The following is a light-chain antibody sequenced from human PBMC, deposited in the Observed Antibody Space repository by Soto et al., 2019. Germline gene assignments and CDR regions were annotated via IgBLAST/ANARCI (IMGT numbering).Light chain of an antibody. Sequence: EIVMTQSPATLSVSPGERATLSCRASQSFSSNLAWYQHKPGQAPRLLIYGASTRSTGIPARFSGSGSGTEFTLTISSLQSEDVAVYYCQQYNNWPPWTFGQGTKV. J-gene: IGKJ1*01. CDR1: QSFSSN. CDR3: QQYNNWPPWT. V-gene: IGKV3-15*01. CDR2: GAS.